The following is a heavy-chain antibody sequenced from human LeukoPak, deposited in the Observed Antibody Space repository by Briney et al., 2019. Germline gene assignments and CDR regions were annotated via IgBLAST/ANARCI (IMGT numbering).Heavy chain of an antibody. Sequence: GGSLRLSCAASGFTFDDYAMHLVRQAPGQGLDWVSLISGDGGSTYYADSVKGRFTISRDNSKNSLYLQMNSLRTEDTALYYCAKDIGGSYYNYYYGMDVWGQGTTVTVSS. J-gene: IGHJ6*02. CDR3: AKDIGGSYYNYYYGMDV. CDR2: ISGDGGST. V-gene: IGHV3-43*02. D-gene: IGHD1-26*01. CDR1: GFTFDDYA.